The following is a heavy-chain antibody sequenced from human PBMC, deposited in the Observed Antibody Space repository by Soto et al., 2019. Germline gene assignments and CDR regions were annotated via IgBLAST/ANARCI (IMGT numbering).Heavy chain of an antibody. V-gene: IGHV3-30*18. CDR1: GFTFRSYG. CDR2: ISSDGSNK. D-gene: IGHD6-13*01. CDR3: AKDRNIAAVGHPTRFDR. Sequence: QVQLVESGGGVVQPGTSLRLSCAASGFTFRSYGMHWVRQAPGKGLEWVAVISSDGSNKDYADSVKGRFTISRDNSKNTLYLQINILSAEDTALYYCAKDRNIAAVGHPTRFDRCGQGTLVTVSS. J-gene: IGHJ4*02.